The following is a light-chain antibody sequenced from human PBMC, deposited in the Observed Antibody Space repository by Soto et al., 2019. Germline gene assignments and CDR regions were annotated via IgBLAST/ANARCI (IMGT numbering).Light chain of an antibody. CDR2: DVS. J-gene: IGKJ5*01. V-gene: IGKV1-33*01. CDR3: QQYDSLPLT. CDR1: QDISNY. Sequence: DIQMTQSPPSLSVSVGDRVTITCQASQDISNYLHWFQQKPGKAPQLLIFDVSNLQTGVPSRFSGGGSGTDFALTISSLEPEDLETSYCQQYDSLPLTFGQGTRLEIK.